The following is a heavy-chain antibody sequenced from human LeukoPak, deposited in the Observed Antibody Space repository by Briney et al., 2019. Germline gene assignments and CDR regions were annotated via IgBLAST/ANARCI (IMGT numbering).Heavy chain of an antibody. CDR2: IRYDGSNK. CDR1: GFTFSSYG. CDR3: SLSVVVVPAAMLDY. V-gene: IGHV3-30*02. D-gene: IGHD2-2*01. Sequence: PGGSLRLSCAASGFTFSSYGMHWVRQAPGKGLEWVAFIRYDGSNKYYADSVKGRFTISRDNSKNTLYLQMNSLRAEDTAVYYCSLSVVVVPAAMLDYWGQGTLVTASS. J-gene: IGHJ4*02.